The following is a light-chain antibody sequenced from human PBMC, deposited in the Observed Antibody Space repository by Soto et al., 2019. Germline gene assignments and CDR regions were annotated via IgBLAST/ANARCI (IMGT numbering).Light chain of an antibody. CDR3: QQYNNWWT. J-gene: IGKJ1*01. CDR2: GAS. Sequence: EVVMTQSPATLSVSPGERATLSCRASQSVSSSLAWYQQKPGQAPRLLIYGASTRATGIPARFSGSGSGTEFTLTIGSLQSEDSAVYYCQQYNNWWTFGQGTKVDIK. CDR1: QSVSSS. V-gene: IGKV3-15*01.